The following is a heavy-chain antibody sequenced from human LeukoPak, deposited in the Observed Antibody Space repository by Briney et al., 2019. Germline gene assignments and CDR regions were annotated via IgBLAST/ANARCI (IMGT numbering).Heavy chain of an antibody. CDR1: GYTFTSYY. CDR3: ATGVTAIINFDY. J-gene: IGHJ4*02. D-gene: IGHD2-21*02. Sequence: ASMKVSCKASGYTFTSYYMHWVRQAPGQGLEWIGIINPSGGSTSYAQKFQGRVTMTRDTSTSTVYMELSSLRSEDTAVYYCATGVTAIINFDYWGQGTLVTVSS. V-gene: IGHV1-46*01. CDR2: INPSGGST.